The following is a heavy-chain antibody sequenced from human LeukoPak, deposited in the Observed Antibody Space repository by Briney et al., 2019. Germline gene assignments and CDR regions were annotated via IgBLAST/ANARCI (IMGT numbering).Heavy chain of an antibody. Sequence: GASVKVSCKASGYTFTGYYMHWVRQAPGQGLEWMGWINPNSGGTNYAQKFQGRVTMTRDTSISTAYMELSRLRSDDTAVYYCARGPSYYDFWSGYLDYWGQGTLVTVSP. J-gene: IGHJ4*02. V-gene: IGHV1-2*02. CDR1: GYTFTGYY. CDR2: INPNSGGT. D-gene: IGHD3-3*01. CDR3: ARGPSYYDFWSGYLDY.